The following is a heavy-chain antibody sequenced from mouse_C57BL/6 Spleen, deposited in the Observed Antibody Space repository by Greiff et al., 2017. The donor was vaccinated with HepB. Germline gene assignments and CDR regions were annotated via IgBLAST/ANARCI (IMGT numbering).Heavy chain of an antibody. Sequence: ESGPGLVKPSQSLSLTCSVTGYSITSGYYWNWIRQFPGNKLEWMGYISYDGSNNYNPSLKNRISITRDTSKNQFFLKLNSVTTEDTATYYCARDGATVVGGYFDYWGQGTTLTVSS. J-gene: IGHJ2*01. CDR1: GYSITSGYY. D-gene: IGHD1-1*01. CDR2: ISYDGSN. V-gene: IGHV3-6*01. CDR3: ARDGATVVGGYFDY.